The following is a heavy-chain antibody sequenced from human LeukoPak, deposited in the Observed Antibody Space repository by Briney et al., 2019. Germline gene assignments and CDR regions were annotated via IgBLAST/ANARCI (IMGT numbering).Heavy chain of an antibody. CDR1: GFTLSSYW. CDR3: ARGGTGYDVFDI. CDR2: INTDGSST. V-gene: IGHV3-74*01. D-gene: IGHD1-1*01. J-gene: IGHJ3*02. Sequence: GGSLRLSCATSGFTLSSYWMHGVRQVPGRGLVWVSRINTDGSSTYYADSVKGRLTISRDNAKNSLFLRMNSLRVEDTAVYYCARGGTGYDVFDIWGQGTMVTVSS.